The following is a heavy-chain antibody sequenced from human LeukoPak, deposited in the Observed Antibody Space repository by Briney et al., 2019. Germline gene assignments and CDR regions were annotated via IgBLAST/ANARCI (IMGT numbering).Heavy chain of an antibody. CDR2: IGNKANSYTT. CDR3: ASSPPDKYSYGTTDFDY. Sequence: GGSLRLSCAASGYGFSDQYMDWVRQAPGKGLEWVGRIGNKANSYTTEYAASVEGRFTISRDDSKNSLYLQMNSLRAEDTAVYYCASSPPDKYSYGTTDFDYWGQGTLVTVSS. CDR1: GYGFSDQY. V-gene: IGHV3-72*01. J-gene: IGHJ4*02. D-gene: IGHD5-18*01.